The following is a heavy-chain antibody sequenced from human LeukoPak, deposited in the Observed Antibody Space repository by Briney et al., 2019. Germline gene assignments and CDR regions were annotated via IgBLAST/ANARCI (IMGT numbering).Heavy chain of an antibody. Sequence: ASVKVSCKASGYTFTNYGISWVRQAPGHGLEWMGWINPNSGGTNYAQKFQGWVTMTRDTSISTAYMELSRLRSDDTAVYYCARGELFRLPVGSDYGMDVWGQGTTVTVSS. J-gene: IGHJ6*02. CDR2: INPNSGGT. V-gene: IGHV1-2*04. CDR3: ARGELFRLPVGSDYGMDV. CDR1: GYTFTNYG. D-gene: IGHD3-10*01.